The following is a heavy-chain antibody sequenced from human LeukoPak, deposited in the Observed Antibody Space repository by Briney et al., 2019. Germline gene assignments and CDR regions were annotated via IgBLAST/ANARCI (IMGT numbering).Heavy chain of an antibody. V-gene: IGHV1-18*01. CDR2: ISAYNGNT. CDR1: GYTFTSYG. J-gene: IGHJ6*02. CDR3: ARDGVNWPDRSGRGRYYYGMDV. Sequence: ASVNVSCKASGYTFTSYGISWVRQAPGQGLEWMGWISAYNGNTNYAQKLQGRVTMTTDTSTSTAYMELRSLRSDDTAVYYCARDGVNWPDRSGRGRYYYGMDVWGQGTTVTVSS. D-gene: IGHD3-10*01.